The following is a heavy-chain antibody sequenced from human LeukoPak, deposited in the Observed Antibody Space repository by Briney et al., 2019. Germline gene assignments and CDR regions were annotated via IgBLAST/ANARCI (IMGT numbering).Heavy chain of an antibody. D-gene: IGHD5-12*01. J-gene: IGHJ4*02. Sequence: PGGSLRLSCATSGFTFSNYAVSWVRQAPGKGLEWVSSISGSGGTTYYADSVKGRFTISRDNSKNTLYLQMNSLRAEDTAVYYCAKDPYRDSSGLVDYWGQGTLVTVSS. CDR2: ISGSGGTT. CDR3: AKDPYRDSSGLVDY. CDR1: GFTFSNYA. V-gene: IGHV3-23*01.